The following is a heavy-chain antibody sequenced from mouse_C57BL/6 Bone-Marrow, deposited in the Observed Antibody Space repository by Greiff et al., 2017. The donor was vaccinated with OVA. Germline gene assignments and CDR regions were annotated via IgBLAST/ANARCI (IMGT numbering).Heavy chain of an antibody. CDR1: GFTFSDYG. CDR2: ISSGSSTN. V-gene: IGHV5-17*01. CDR3: ARRLRYFDY. D-gene: IGHD2-4*01. Sequence: EVMLVESGGGLVKPGGSLKLSCAASGFTFSDYGMHWVRQAPEKGLEWVAYISSGSSTNYYADTVKGRFTISRDNAKNTLFLQMNSLRSEDTAMYYCARRLRYFDYWGQGTTLTVSS. J-gene: IGHJ2*01.